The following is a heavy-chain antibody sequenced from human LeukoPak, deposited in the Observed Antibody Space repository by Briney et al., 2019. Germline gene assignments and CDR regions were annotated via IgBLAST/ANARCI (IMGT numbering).Heavy chain of an antibody. CDR3: ARSNNDGDYLGVGFDY. D-gene: IGHD4-17*01. J-gene: IGHJ4*02. CDR2: INTNTGNP. CDR1: GYTFSSYA. Sequence: APAKVSCKACGYTFSSYAMSWVRQAPGQGLEWMGWINTNTGNPTYAQGFTGRFVFSLDTSVSTAYLQISSLQAEDTAVYYCARSNNDGDYLGVGFDYWGQGTLVTVSS. V-gene: IGHV7-4-1*02.